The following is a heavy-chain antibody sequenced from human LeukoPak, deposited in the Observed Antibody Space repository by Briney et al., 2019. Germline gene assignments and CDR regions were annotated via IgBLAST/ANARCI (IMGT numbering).Heavy chain of an antibody. CDR2: ISGSGGST. CDR3: AKVAGDSSGYMRYFDY. CDR1: GFTFSSDD. Sequence: PGGSLRLSCAASGFTFSSDDVSWVRQAPGKGLEWVSTISGSGGSTYYEDSVKGRFTISRDNSKNTLYLQMNSLRAEDTAVYYCAKVAGDSSGYMRYFDYWGQGTLVTVSS. V-gene: IGHV3-23*01. J-gene: IGHJ4*02. D-gene: IGHD3-22*01.